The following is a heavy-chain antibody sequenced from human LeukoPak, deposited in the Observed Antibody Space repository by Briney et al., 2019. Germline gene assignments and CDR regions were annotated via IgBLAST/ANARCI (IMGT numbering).Heavy chain of an antibody. CDR1: GFTFSSYA. V-gene: IGHV3-30-3*01. CDR2: ILFHGSNK. Sequence: AKCLRLSCAASGFTFSSYAMHWVRQAPGKVLEWVAVILFHGSNKYYADSVRGRFTISRDNSQNTLYLQMHSLRAEDTAVYYCARDRGRGTTTTGSSWFDPWGQGTLVTVSS. J-gene: IGHJ5*02. CDR3: ARDRGRGTTTTGSSWFDP. D-gene: IGHD1-1*01.